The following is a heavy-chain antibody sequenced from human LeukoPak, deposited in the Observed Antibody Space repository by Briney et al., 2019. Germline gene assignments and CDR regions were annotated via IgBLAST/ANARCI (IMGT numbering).Heavy chain of an antibody. CDR3: ARDPRIVGATMAHFDY. CDR2: ISSSSSYI. J-gene: IGHJ4*02. CDR1: GFTFSSYS. V-gene: IGHV3-21*04. D-gene: IGHD1-26*01. Sequence: GGSLRLSCAASGFTFSSYSMNWVREAPGKGLEWVSSISSSSSYIYYADSVKGRFTISRDNAKNSLYLQMNSLRAEDTAVYYCARDPRIVGATMAHFDYWGQGNLVTVSS.